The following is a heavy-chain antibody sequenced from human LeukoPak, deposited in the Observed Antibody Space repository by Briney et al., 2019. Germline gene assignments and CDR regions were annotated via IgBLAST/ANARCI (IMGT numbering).Heavy chain of an antibody. Sequence: SETLSLTCAVYGGSFSGYYWSWIRQPPGKGLEWIGEIFHSGTTNYSPSLKSRVSISVDIPNNQVSLKMTSVTAADTAVYYCARHYKLWFGESHDFDYWGQGTLVTVSS. CDR2: IFHSGTT. CDR3: ARHYKLWFGESHDFDY. D-gene: IGHD3-10*01. CDR1: GGSFSGYY. J-gene: IGHJ4*02. V-gene: IGHV4-34*12.